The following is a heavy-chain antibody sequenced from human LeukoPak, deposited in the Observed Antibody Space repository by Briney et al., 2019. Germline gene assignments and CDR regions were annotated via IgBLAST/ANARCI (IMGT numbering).Heavy chain of an antibody. Sequence: ASVKVSCKTSGYTFTNYGVSWVRQAPGQGLEWMGWISAYNGYTNYAQKFQGRVTITADESTSTAYMELSSLRSEDTAVYYCAREREAYSSSAGNAFDIWGQGAMVTVSS. CDR1: GYTFTNYG. V-gene: IGHV1-18*01. CDR2: ISAYNGYT. D-gene: IGHD6-6*01. J-gene: IGHJ3*02. CDR3: AREREAYSSSAGNAFDI.